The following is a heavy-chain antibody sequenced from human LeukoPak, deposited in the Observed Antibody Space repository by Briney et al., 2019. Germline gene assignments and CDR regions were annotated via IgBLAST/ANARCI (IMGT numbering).Heavy chain of an antibody. Sequence: SETLSLTCVVNGGSFTGLFWSWIRQAPGKGLEWIGEINHFGSTNYSPSLKSRVTMSVDASKKQVFLNLSSMTAADTAMYYCARLVRRQYYYDSGGYSYFDSWGQGTLVTVSS. CDR1: GGSFTGLF. CDR3: ARLVRRQYYYDSGGYSYFDS. D-gene: IGHD3-22*01. CDR2: INHFGST. V-gene: IGHV4-34*01. J-gene: IGHJ4*02.